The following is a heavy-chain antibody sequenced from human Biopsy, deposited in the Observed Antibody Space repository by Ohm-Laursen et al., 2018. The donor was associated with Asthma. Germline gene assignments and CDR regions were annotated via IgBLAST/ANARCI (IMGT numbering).Heavy chain of an antibody. CDR3: ARKAGSCISRTCYSLDF. CDR1: GGTFNTYV. Sequence: SVKVSCKSLGGTFNTYVIGWVRQAPGQGLEWMGGTNSVFGTTTYPQKFQDRVTITADDSTSTVYMELSSLRSEDTAVCYCARKAGSCISRTCYSLDFWGQGTLVTVSS. D-gene: IGHD2-2*01. CDR2: TNSVFGTT. V-gene: IGHV1-69*13. J-gene: IGHJ4*02.